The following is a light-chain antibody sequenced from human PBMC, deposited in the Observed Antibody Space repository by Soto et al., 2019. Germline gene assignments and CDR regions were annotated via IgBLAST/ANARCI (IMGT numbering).Light chain of an antibody. J-gene: IGKJ5*01. V-gene: IGKV3-11*01. CDR3: QQRSNWPPIT. CDR2: RAS. Sequence: EIVMTQSPATLSVSPGERATLSCRASQSVSSNLAWYQQKPGQAPKVLIYRASIRATGIPARFSGSGFGTDFTLTISSLEPEDAAVYYCQQRSNWPPITFGQGTRLEI. CDR1: QSVSSN.